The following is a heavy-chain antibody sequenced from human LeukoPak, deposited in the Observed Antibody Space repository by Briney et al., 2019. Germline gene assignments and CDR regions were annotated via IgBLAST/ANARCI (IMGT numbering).Heavy chain of an antibody. V-gene: IGHV1-69*06. D-gene: IGHD3-3*01. CDR3: ARPVWSKDAFDI. J-gene: IGHJ3*02. CDR1: GGTFSSYA. Sequence: SVKVSCKASGGTFSSYAISWVRQAPGQGLEWVGGIIPIFGTANYAQKFQGRVTITADKSTSTAYMELSSLRSEDTAVYYCARPVWSKDAFDIWGQGTRATDSS. CDR2: IIPIFGTA.